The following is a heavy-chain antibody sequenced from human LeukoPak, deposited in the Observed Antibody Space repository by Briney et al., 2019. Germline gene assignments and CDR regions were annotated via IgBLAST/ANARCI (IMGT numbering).Heavy chain of an antibody. V-gene: IGHV1-69*13. CDR1: GYTFSSYA. Sequence: SVTVSCTASGYTFSSYAISWVRQAPGQGLEWMGGIIPIFGTANYAQKFQGRVTITADESTSTAYMELSSLRSEDTAVYYCARGLQAAPNPYNWFDPWGQGTLVTVSS. D-gene: IGHD2-15*01. CDR3: ARGLQAAPNPYNWFDP. CDR2: IIPIFGTA. J-gene: IGHJ5*02.